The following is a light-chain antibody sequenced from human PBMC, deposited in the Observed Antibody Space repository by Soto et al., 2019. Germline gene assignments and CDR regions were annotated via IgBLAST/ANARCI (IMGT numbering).Light chain of an antibody. Sequence: QSVLTQPPSVSGSPGQSVTISCTGTSSDVGKYDRVSWYQQPPGTAPRLIMYEVTNRPSGVPARFSGSKSGNTASLTISGLQDEDEADYFCSSYTSASRYVFGAGTKVTVL. CDR3: SSYTSASRYV. CDR2: EVT. CDR1: SSDVGKYDR. V-gene: IGLV2-18*02. J-gene: IGLJ1*01.